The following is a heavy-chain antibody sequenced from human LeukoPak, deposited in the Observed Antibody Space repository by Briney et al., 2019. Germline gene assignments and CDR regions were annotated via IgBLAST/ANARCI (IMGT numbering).Heavy chain of an antibody. J-gene: IGHJ3*02. CDR3: ARAQPLYYYDSSYAFDI. V-gene: IGHV4-61*01. CDR1: GGSVNSGSYY. D-gene: IGHD3-22*01. CDR2: IYYSGST. Sequence: PSETLSLTCTVSGGSVNSGSYYWNWIRQPPGKGLEWIGYIYYSGSTNYNPSLKSRVTISVDTSKNQFSLKLSSVTAADTAVYYCARAQPLYYYDSSYAFDIWGQGTMVTVSS.